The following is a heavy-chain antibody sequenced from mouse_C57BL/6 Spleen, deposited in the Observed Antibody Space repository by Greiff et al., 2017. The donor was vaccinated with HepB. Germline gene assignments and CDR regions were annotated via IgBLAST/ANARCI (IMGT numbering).Heavy chain of an antibody. CDR1: GYSFTGYF. V-gene: IGHV1-20*01. CDR2: INPYNGDT. J-gene: IGHJ4*01. CDR3: ARRGMVTTHYAMDY. Sequence: VQLKESGPELVKPGDSVKISCKASGYSFTGYFMNWVMQSHGKSLEWIGRINPYNGDTFYNQKFKGKATLTVDKSSSTAHMELRSLTSEDSAVYYCARRGMVTTHYAMDYWGQGTSVTVSS. D-gene: IGHD2-2*01.